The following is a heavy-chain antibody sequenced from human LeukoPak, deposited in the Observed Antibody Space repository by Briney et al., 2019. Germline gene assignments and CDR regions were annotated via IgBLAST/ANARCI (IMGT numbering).Heavy chain of an antibody. D-gene: IGHD6-19*01. V-gene: IGHV1-2*02. Sequence: ASVKVSCKASGYTFTGYYMHWVRQAPGQGREWMGWINPNSGGTNYAQKFQGRVTMTGDTSISTAYMELSRLRSDDTAVYYCARAKAVAGYYFDYWGQGTLVTVSS. CDR2: INPNSGGT. CDR3: ARAKAVAGYYFDY. J-gene: IGHJ4*02. CDR1: GYTFTGYY.